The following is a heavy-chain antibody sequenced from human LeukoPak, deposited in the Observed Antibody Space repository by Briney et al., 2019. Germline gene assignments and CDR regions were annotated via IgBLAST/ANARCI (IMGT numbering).Heavy chain of an antibody. CDR3: ARGVGLAALHSYYYYGMDV. CDR2: TYYRSKWYN. V-gene: IGHV6-1*01. CDR1: GDSVSSNSAA. Sequence: SQTLSLTCAISGDSVSSNSAAWHWIRQSPSRGLEWLGRTYYRSKWYNDYAVSVKSRITINPDTSKNQFSLQLNSVTPEDTAVYYCARGVGLAALHSYYYYGMDVWGRGTTVTVSS. J-gene: IGHJ6*02. D-gene: IGHD2-15*01.